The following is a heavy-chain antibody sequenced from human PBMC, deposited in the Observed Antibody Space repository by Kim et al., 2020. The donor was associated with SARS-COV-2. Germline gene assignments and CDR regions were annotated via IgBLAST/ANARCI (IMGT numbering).Heavy chain of an antibody. CDR2: ISFDGSNK. J-gene: IGHJ4*02. Sequence: GGSLRLSCAASGFTFSSYGIHWVRQAPGKGLEWVAVISFDGSNKYYADSVKGRFTISRDNSKNTLYLQMNSLRADDTAVYYCAKDSGGSPYYVFDYWGQG. CDR3: AKDSGGSPYYVFDY. CDR1: GFTFSSYG. D-gene: IGHD2-15*01. V-gene: IGHV3-30*18.